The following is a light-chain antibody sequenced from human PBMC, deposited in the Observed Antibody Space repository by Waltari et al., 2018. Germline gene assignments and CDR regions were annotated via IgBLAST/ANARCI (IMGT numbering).Light chain of an antibody. Sequence: SYELTQPPSVSVSPGQTARITCSGAALPNRYAYWYQQKPAQAPVLLIFNGNERPSAIPERFSGSSSGTTVTLTISGVQAEDEADYYCQSTDSTVSYPVVFGGGTKLTVL. CDR3: QSTDSTVSYPVV. CDR2: NGN. V-gene: IGLV3-25*03. CDR1: ALPNRY. J-gene: IGLJ2*01.